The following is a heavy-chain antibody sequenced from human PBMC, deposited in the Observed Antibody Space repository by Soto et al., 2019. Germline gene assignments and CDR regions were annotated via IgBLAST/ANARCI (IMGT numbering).Heavy chain of an antibody. Sequence: SETMSLTCTVSGGSISSGDYDWSWIRQHPGKGLEWIGYIYYSGSTYYNPSLKSRVTISVDTSKNQFSLKLSSVTAADTVVYYCARDRLGHAPYYFESWGQGTLVTVSS. CDR3: ARDRLGHAPYYFES. CDR1: GGSISSGDYD. V-gene: IGHV4-30-4*01. CDR2: IYYSGST. J-gene: IGHJ4*02. D-gene: IGHD3-16*01.